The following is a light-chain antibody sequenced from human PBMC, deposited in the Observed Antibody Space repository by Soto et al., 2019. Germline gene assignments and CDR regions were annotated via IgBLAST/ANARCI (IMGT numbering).Light chain of an antibody. CDR2: RAS. J-gene: IGKJ3*01. Sequence: EIVLTQSPGTLSLSPGERATLSCRASQTISSSFLAWYQQKPDQAPRLLIYRASRRAPGIPDRFSGSGSWTDFTLTISRLESEDFAVYYCQQFGSSPPDTFGPGTKVEIK. V-gene: IGKV3-20*01. CDR3: QQFGSSPPDT. CDR1: QTISSSF.